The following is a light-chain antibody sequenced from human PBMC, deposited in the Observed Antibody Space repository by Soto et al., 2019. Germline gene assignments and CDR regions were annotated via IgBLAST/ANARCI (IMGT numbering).Light chain of an antibody. V-gene: IGKV1-5*01. J-gene: IGKJ1*01. Sequence: DIQMTQSPSTLSASVGDRVTITCRASQSISSWLAWYQQKPGKAPKLLIYDAFSLESGVPSRFSGSGSGTEFTLTISSLQPDDFATYYCQQYNSDSRTFGQGTKVEIK. CDR2: DAF. CDR3: QQYNSDSRT. CDR1: QSISSW.